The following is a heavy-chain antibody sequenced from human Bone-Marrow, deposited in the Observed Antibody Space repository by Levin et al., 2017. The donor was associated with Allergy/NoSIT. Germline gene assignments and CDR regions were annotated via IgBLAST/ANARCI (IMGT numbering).Heavy chain of an antibody. CDR1: GFTFKNYA. Sequence: PGGSLRLSCTASGFTFKNYAMHWVRQAPGKGLEWVALISYGGTEDHYADSVRGRFTVSRDDSKNTLSLQMNSLTFEDTAIYYCAKERRGWYVENWGQGTLVTVSS. J-gene: IGHJ4*02. CDR2: ISYGGTED. CDR3: AKERRGWYVEN. V-gene: IGHV3-30*18. D-gene: IGHD6-19*01.